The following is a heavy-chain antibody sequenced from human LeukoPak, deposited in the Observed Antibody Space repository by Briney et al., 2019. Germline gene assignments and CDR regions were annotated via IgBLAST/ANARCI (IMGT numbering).Heavy chain of an antibody. CDR2: MNIDGSEK. D-gene: IGHD1-26*01. Sequence: GGSLRLSCAASGFTFSNYWMGWVRQAPGKRPEWVANMNIDGSEKYYADSVKGRFSISRDNARNSVYLQMASLRVEDTAVYYCARDPVEWELLLDYWGQGTLVTVPS. CDR1: GFTFSNYW. V-gene: IGHV3-7*01. CDR3: ARDPVEWELLLDY. J-gene: IGHJ4*02.